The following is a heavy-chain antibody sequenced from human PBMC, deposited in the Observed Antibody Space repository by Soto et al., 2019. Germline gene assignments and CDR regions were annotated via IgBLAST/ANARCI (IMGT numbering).Heavy chain of an antibody. J-gene: IGHJ3*02. CDR1: GGSISSSSYY. V-gene: IGHV4-39*01. CDR3: ASPYGDYEIGQGAFDI. CDR2: IYYSGST. Sequence: QLQLQESGPGLVKPSETLSLTCTVSGGSISSSSYYWGWIRQPPGKGLEWIGSIYYSGSTYYNPSLKSRGTISVDTSKNQFSLKLSSVTAADTAVYYCASPYGDYEIGQGAFDIWGQGTMVTVSS. D-gene: IGHD4-17*01.